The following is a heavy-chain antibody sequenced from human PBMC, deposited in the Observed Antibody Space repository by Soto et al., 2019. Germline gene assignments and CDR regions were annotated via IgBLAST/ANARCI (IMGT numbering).Heavy chain of an antibody. Sequence: LSLTCTVSGGSISSYYWSWIRQPPGKGLERIGYIYYSGSTNYNPSLKSRVTISVDTSKNQFSLKLSSVTAADTAVYYCARTIAVAGPLQWYYFDYWGQGTLVTVSS. D-gene: IGHD6-19*01. CDR3: ARTIAVAGPLQWYYFDY. V-gene: IGHV4-59*08. J-gene: IGHJ4*02. CDR2: IYYSGST. CDR1: GGSISSYY.